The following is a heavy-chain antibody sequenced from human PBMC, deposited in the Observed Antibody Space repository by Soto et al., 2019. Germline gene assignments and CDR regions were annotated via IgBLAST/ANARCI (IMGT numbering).Heavy chain of an antibody. D-gene: IGHD2-2*01. Sequence: PGGSLRLSCAASGFTFSNYWMHWVRQAPGKGLEWVSRINGDGRTTIYADSVKGRFTISRDNAKNTLYLQMNSLRAEDTAVYYCARAGLVYCTSTSCHPGFEIWGQGTMVTVSS. V-gene: IGHV3-74*01. CDR3: ARAGLVYCTSTSCHPGFEI. CDR1: GFTFSNYW. CDR2: INGDGRTT. J-gene: IGHJ3*02.